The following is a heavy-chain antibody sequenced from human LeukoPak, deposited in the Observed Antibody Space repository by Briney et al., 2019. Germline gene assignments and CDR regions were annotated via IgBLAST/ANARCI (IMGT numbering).Heavy chain of an antibody. Sequence: PGGSLRLSCAASGFTVSSNYMSWVRQAPGKGLEWVSVIYSGGSTYYADSVKGRFTISRDNSKNTLYLQMNSLRAEDTAVYYCARVTCGGDCRGHYYDYYMDVWGKGTTVTISS. CDR2: IYSGGST. CDR1: GFTVSSNY. J-gene: IGHJ6*03. D-gene: IGHD2-21*02. V-gene: IGHV3-66*01. CDR3: ARVTCGGDCRGHYYDYYMDV.